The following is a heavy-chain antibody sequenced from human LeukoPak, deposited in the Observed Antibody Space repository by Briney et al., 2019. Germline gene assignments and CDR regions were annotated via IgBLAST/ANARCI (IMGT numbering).Heavy chain of an antibody. D-gene: IGHD2-2*01. Sequence: GGSLRLSCAASGFTVSSNYMSWVRQAPGKGLEWVSVIYSGGSTYYADSVKGRFTISRDNSENTLYLQMNSLRAEDTAVYYCARDEGYCSSTSCQNYYYYGMDVWGQGTTVTVSS. CDR1: GFTVSSNY. CDR2: IYSGGST. CDR3: ARDEGYCSSTSCQNYYYYGMDV. J-gene: IGHJ6*02. V-gene: IGHV3-53*01.